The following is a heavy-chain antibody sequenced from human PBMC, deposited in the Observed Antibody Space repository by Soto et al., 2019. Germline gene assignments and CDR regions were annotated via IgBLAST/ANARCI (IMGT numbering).Heavy chain of an antibody. CDR3: ARGGGITMVSWFDP. V-gene: IGHV4-34*01. CDR2: INQSGST. D-gene: IGHD3-10*01. J-gene: IGHJ5*02. CDR1: GGSFSGYY. Sequence: QVQLQQWGAGLLKPSETLSLTCAVYGGSFSGYYWSWIRQPPGKGVEWIGEINQSGSTNYHPALKSRVTISVATSNNHFALKLSSVTAADTAVYYCARGGGITMVSWFDPWGQGTLVTVSS.